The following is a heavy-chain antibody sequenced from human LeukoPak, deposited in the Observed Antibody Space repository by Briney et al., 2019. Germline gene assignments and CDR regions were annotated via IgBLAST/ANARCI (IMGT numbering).Heavy chain of an antibody. CDR3: ARGTHISMVQGPLDY. J-gene: IGHJ4*02. CDR2: INSRGNTI. V-gene: IGHV3-48*03. CDR1: GFSFSSYE. Sequence: PGGSLRLSCAASGFSFSSYEMNWVRQAPGKGLEWVSYINSRGNTICYADSVKGRFTISRDNAKNSLYLQMNSLRAEDTAVYYCARGTHISMVQGPLDYWGQGTLVTVSS. D-gene: IGHD3-10*01.